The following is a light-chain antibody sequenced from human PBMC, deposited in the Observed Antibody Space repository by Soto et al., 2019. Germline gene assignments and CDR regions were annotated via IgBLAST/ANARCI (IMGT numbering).Light chain of an antibody. J-gene: IGKJ1*01. CDR1: QSISSW. CDR3: QQYKSYSPT. CDR2: DAS. Sequence: DIQMTQSPSTLSASVGDRVTITCRASQSISSWLAWYQQKPGKAPKLLIYDASTLESGVPSRFTGRGSGTEFTLTISSLQPEDFATYYCQQYKSYSPTFGQGTKVDIK. V-gene: IGKV1-5*01.